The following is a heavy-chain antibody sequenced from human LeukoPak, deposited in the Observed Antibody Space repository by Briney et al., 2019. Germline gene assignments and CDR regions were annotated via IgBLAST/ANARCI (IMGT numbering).Heavy chain of an antibody. V-gene: IGHV3-7*01. CDR3: SREGESSSFYGMDV. CDR2: IKEDGSEK. J-gene: IGHJ6*02. D-gene: IGHD6-6*01. CDR1: GFTFSTYW. Sequence: PGGSLRLSCAASGFTFSTYWMSWVRQAPGKGLEWLANIKEDGSEKNYVDSVRGRFTISRDNAENSLFLQMNSLRAEDTAVYYCSREGESSSFYGMDVWGQGTTGTVSS.